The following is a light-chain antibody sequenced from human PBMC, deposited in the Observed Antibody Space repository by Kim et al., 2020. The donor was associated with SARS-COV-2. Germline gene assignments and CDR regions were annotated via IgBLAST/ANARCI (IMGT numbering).Light chain of an antibody. V-gene: IGKV3-20*01. CDR3: QQYGSSAMYT. J-gene: IGKJ2*01. CDR2: GAS. Sequence: SAGQRSPLSCRSSQSVSSSYLAWYQQKPGQAPRLLIYGASSRATGIPDRFSGSGSGTDFTLTISRLEPEDFAVYYCQQYGSSAMYTFGQGTKLEI. CDR1: QSVSSSY.